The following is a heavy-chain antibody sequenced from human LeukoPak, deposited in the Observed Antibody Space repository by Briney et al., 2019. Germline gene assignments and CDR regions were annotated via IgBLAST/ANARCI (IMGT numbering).Heavy chain of an antibody. CDR2: ISYDGSNK. V-gene: IGHV3-30*18. Sequence: GGSLRLSCAASGLTFSSYGMHWVRQAPGKGLEWAAVISYDGSNKYYADSVKGRFTISRDNSKNTLYLQMNSLRAEDTAVYYCAKVLSGLRYFDWLSDAFDIWGQGTMVTVSS. CDR1: GLTFSSYG. D-gene: IGHD3-9*01. J-gene: IGHJ3*02. CDR3: AKVLSGLRYFDWLSDAFDI.